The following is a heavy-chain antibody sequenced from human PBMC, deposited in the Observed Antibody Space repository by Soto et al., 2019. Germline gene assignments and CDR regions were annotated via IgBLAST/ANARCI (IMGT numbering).Heavy chain of an antibody. V-gene: IGHV1-2*02. CDR3: AIAYAGHHGNCIDF. D-gene: IGHD1-1*01. CDR2: INPNSGGT. J-gene: IGHJ4*02. Sequence: DSVKGSCKASGYTFTSYDMNWVRQAPGQGLEWMGWINPNSGGTNYAQRFQGRVTITRDTSISTVYMELSRLRSDDTAVYYCAIAYAGHHGNCIDFWGQGVLVSV. CDR1: GYTFTSYD.